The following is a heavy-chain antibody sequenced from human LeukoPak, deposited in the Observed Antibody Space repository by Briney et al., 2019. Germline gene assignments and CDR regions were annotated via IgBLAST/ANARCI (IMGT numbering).Heavy chain of an antibody. CDR3: ARRKRWLQSLYYYYYMDV. CDR2: IYHSGST. V-gene: IGHV4-38-2*02. CDR1: GYSISSGYY. D-gene: IGHD5-24*01. Sequence: SETLSLTCTVSGYSISSGYYWGWIRQPPGKGLEWIGSIYHSGSTYYNPSLKSRVTISVDTSKNQFSLKLSSVTAADTAVYYCARRKRWLQSLYYYYYMDVWGKGTTVTISS. J-gene: IGHJ6*03.